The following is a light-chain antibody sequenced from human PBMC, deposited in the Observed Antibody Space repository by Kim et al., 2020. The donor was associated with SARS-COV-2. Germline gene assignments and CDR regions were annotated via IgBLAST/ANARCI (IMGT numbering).Light chain of an antibody. J-gene: IGKJ1*01. Sequence: SPGQRATLSCGASPSVPANYLAWYQQTPGLAPRLLIYHASLRATGIPARFSGSGSGTDFTLTISSLEPEDFALYYCQQYGASPRTFGQGTKVDIK. V-gene: IGKV3D-20*01. CDR1: PSVPANY. CDR3: QQYGASPRT. CDR2: HAS.